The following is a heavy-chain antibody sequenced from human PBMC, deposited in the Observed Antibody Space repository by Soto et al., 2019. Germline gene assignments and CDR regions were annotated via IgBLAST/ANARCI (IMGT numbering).Heavy chain of an antibody. CDR1: GFSLSTNGVG. CDR2: IYWDGDK. V-gene: IGHV2-5*02. J-gene: IGHJ4*02. D-gene: IGHD1-26*01. Sequence: QITLKESGPTLVKPTQTLTLTCTFSGFSLSTNGVGVGWIRQPPGKALEWLALIYWDGDKRYSPSLKSRLTXTXXTSKNQVVLTMTNMDPVDTATYDCAHRRGADYFDFWGLGTLVTVSS. CDR3: AHRRGADYFDF.